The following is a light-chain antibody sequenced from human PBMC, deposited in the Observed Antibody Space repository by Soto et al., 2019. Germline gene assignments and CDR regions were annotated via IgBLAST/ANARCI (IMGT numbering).Light chain of an antibody. V-gene: IGLV2-14*01. CDR2: DVS. Sequence: QLVLTQPASVSGSPGQSITISCTGTSSDVGGYNYVSWYQQHPGKAPKVIIYDVSNRPSGVSIRFSGSKSGNTASLTISGLQAEDEGDYYCNSYTSSSTLVVFGGGTKLTVL. CDR1: SSDVGGYNY. J-gene: IGLJ2*01. CDR3: NSYTSSSTLVV.